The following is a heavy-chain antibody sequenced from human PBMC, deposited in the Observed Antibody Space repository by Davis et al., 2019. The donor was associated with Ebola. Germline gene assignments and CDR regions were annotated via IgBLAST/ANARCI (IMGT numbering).Heavy chain of an antibody. CDR3: ARDGAAAGYD. V-gene: IGHV3-69-1*01. D-gene: IGHD6-13*01. Sequence: GESLKISCAASGFTFNDYPMNWVRQAPGKGLEWISHIRGDGTISYSDSVKGRLTISRDNAKSSLYLQMNSLRAEDTAVYYCARDGAAAGYDWGQGTLVTVSS. CDR2: IRGDGTI. J-gene: IGHJ4*02. CDR1: GFTFNDYP.